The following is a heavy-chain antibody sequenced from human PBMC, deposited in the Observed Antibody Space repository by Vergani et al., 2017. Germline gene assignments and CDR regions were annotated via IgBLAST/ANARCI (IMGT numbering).Heavy chain of an antibody. V-gene: IGHV7-4-1*02. CDR1: GYTFTSYA. Sequence: QVQLVQSGSELKKPGASVKVSCKASGYTFTSYAMNWVRQAPGQGLEWMGWINTNTGNPTYAQGFTGRFVFSLATSVSTAYLQISSLKAEDTAVYYCAMPQVSYCSSTSCYYDAFDIWGQGTMVTVSS. J-gene: IGHJ3*02. CDR2: INTNTGNP. D-gene: IGHD2-2*01. CDR3: AMPQVSYCSSTSCYYDAFDI.